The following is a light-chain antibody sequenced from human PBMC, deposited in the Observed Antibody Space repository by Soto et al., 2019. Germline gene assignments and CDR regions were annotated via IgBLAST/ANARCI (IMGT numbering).Light chain of an antibody. CDR3: QQSYSTPHT. J-gene: IGKJ5*01. CDR1: QNINTY. CDR2: TSS. Sequence: DIQVTQSPSSLSASVGDRVTLTCRASQNINTYLNWYQQKPGKAPNLLIYTSSNLQSGVSSRFSGSGSGTDFALTISSLQPEDFATYYCQQSYSTPHTFDQGTRLVIK. V-gene: IGKV1-39*01.